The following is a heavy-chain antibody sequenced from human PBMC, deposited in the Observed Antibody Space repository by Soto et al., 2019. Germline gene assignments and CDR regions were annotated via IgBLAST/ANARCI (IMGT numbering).Heavy chain of an antibody. V-gene: IGHV6-1*01. D-gene: IGHD3-10*01. CDR2: TYYRSKWLT. CDR1: GDSVSSNTAA. J-gene: IGHJ4*02. CDR3: ARDPPEFHSAFES. Sequence: PSQTLSLTCAISGDSVSSNTAAWNWIRQSPSRGLEWLGRTYYRSKWLTDYALSVKSRITVSPDTSRNQFSLQLTSVTPEDTGVYYCARDPPEFHSAFESWGQGALVTVSS.